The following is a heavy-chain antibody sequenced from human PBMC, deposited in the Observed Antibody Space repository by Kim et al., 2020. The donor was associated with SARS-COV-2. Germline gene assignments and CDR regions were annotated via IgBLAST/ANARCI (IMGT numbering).Heavy chain of an antibody. D-gene: IGHD6-13*01. CDR1: GGSFSGYY. CDR3: ARGGGWDSSSWYYDFHYYYYGMDV. CDR2: INHSGST. V-gene: IGHV4-34*01. J-gene: IGHJ6*02. Sequence: SETLSLTCAVYGGSFSGYYWSWIRQPPGKGLEWIGEINHSGSTNYNPSLKSRVTISVDTSKNQFSLKLSSVTAADTAVYYCARGGGWDSSSWYYDFHYYYYGMDVWGQGTTVTVSS.